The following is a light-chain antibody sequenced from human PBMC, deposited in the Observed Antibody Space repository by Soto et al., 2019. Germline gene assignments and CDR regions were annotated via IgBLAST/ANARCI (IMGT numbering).Light chain of an antibody. Sequence: QSALTQPASVSGSPGQSITISCTGTSSDVGGYNYVSWYQQHPGKAPKLMIYEVSNRPSGVSNRFSGSKSDNTASLTISGLQAEGEADYYCSSYTSSSIDYVFGTGTKLTVL. V-gene: IGLV2-14*01. CDR3: SSYTSSSIDYV. CDR2: EVS. CDR1: SSDVGGYNY. J-gene: IGLJ1*01.